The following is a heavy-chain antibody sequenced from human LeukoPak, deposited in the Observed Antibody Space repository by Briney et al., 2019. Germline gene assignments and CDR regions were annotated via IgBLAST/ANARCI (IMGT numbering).Heavy chain of an antibody. CDR2: IYYSGST. CDR1: GGSISSSSYY. D-gene: IGHD2-15*01. CDR3: ARDSRYCSGGNCHLRFDY. V-gene: IGHV4-39*07. Sequence: SETLFLTCTVSGGSISSSSYYWGWIRQPPGKGLEWIGSIYYSGSTYYNPSLKSRVTISVDTSKNQFSLKLSSVTAADTAVYYCARDSRYCSGGNCHLRFDYWGQGILVTVSS. J-gene: IGHJ4*02.